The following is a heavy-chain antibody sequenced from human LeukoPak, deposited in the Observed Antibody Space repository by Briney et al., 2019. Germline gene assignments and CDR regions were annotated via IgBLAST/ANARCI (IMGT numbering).Heavy chain of an antibody. J-gene: IGHJ3*02. D-gene: IGHD6-19*01. CDR3: AKDWTRQQWLVGRLGAFDI. CDR1: GFTFISYA. V-gene: IGHV3-23*01. Sequence: PGGSLRLSCAASGFTFISYAMSWVRQAPGKGLEWVSVISGSGGSTYYADSVKGRFTISRDNSKNTLYLQMNSLRVEDTAVYYCAKDWTRQQWLVGRLGAFDIWGQGTMVTVSS. CDR2: ISGSGGST.